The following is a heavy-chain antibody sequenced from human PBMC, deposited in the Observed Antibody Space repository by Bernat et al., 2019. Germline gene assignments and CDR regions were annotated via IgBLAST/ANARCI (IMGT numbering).Heavy chain of an antibody. CDR1: GGTFSSYT. V-gene: IGHV1-69*08. J-gene: IGHJ4*02. D-gene: IGHD1-26*01. Sequence: QVQLVQSGAEVKKPGSSVKVSCKASGGTFSSYTISWVRQAPGQGLEWMGRIIPILGIANYAQKFQGRVTITADKSTSTAYMELSSLRSEDTAVYYCARDGSIARLVARWELPYIDYWGQGTLVTVSS. CDR3: ARDGSIARLVARWELPYIDY. CDR2: IIPILGIA.